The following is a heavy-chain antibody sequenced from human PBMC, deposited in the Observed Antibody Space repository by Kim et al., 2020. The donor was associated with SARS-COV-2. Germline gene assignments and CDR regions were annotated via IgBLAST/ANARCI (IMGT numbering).Heavy chain of an antibody. Sequence: SETLSLTCTVSGGSMESYYWSWIRQSPGKGLEWIGNIFYNGITDYNPSLKSRLSISIDTSKNQFSLTLTSVTAADTAMYFCATNYAYTSRNRLDHWGRGT. CDR1: GGSMESYY. CDR3: ATNYAYTSRNRLDH. D-gene: IGHD3-16*01. V-gene: IGHV4-59*08. CDR2: IFYNGIT. J-gene: IGHJ4*02.